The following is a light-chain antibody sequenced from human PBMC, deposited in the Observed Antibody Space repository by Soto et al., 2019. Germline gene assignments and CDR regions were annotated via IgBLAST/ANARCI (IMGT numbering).Light chain of an antibody. J-gene: IGLJ2*01. CDR1: SSDVGGYDY. V-gene: IGLV2-14*01. CDR3: SSYTSSRTFVV. CDR2: EVS. Sequence: QSALTQPASVSGSPGQSITISCTGTSSDVGGYDYVSWYQQHPGKAPKLMIYEVSNRPSGISNRFSCSKSGNTASLTISGLQAEDEADYYCSSYTSSRTFVVFGGGTKLTVL.